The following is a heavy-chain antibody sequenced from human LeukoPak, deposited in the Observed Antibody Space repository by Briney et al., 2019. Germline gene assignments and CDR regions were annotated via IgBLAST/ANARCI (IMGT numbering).Heavy chain of an antibody. CDR2: IDWDNAK. D-gene: IGHD3-3*01. CDR3: ARMYRRSGGHRDAFDI. J-gene: IGHJ3*02. CDR1: GFSLSSSGMC. V-gene: IGHV2-70*17. Sequence: ESGPALVEPTQTLTLTCTFSGFSLSSSGMCVTWIRQPPGKALEWLARIDWDNAKFHNTSLKTRLTVSKDTSKNQVVLTMTNMDPVDTATYYCARMYRRSGGHRDAFDIWGRGTMVTVSS.